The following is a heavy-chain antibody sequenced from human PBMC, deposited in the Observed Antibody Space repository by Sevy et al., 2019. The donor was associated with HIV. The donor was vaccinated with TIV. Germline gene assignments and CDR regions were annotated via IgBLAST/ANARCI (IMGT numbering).Heavy chain of an antibody. CDR3: AKDLTFHYDILTGYYVRNYYYGMDV. CDR1: GFTFSSYG. J-gene: IGHJ6*02. V-gene: IGHV3-30*18. CDR2: ISYDGSNK. D-gene: IGHD3-9*01. Sequence: GGSLRLSCAASGFTFSSYGMHWVRQAPGKGLEWVAVISYDGSNKYYADSVKGRFTISRDNPKNTLYLQMNSLRAEDTAGYYCAKDLTFHYDILTGYYVRNYYYGMDVWGQGTTVTVSS.